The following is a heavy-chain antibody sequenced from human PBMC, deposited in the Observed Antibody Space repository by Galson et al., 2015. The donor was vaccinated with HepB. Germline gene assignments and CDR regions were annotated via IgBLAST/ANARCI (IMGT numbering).Heavy chain of an antibody. CDR1: GGTFSSYA. CDR2: IIPIFGTA. J-gene: IGHJ4*02. Sequence: SVKVSCKASGGTFSSYAISWARQAPGQGLEWMGGIIPIFGTASYTQKFQGRVTITADESTSTAYMELTSLRSEDTAVYYCASNYYDSGGYLDYWGQGTLVTVSS. CDR3: ASNYYDSGGYLDY. V-gene: IGHV1-69*13. D-gene: IGHD3-22*01.